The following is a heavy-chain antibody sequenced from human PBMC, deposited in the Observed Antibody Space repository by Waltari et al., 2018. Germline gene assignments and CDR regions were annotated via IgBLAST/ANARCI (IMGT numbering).Heavy chain of an antibody. Sequence: QLQLQESGPGLVKPSETLSLTCTVSGGSISSSSYYWGWIRQPPGKGLEWIGSIYYSGSTYDNPSLKSRVTISVDTSKNQFSLKLSSVTAADTAVYYCARRCSGGSCYLYYYGMDVWGQGTTVTVSS. D-gene: IGHD2-15*01. V-gene: IGHV4-39*07. CDR3: ARRCSGGSCYLYYYGMDV. J-gene: IGHJ6*02. CDR1: GGSISSSSYY. CDR2: IYYSGST.